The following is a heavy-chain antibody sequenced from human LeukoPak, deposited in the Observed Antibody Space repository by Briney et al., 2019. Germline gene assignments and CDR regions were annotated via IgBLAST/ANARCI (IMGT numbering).Heavy chain of an antibody. CDR1: GGTFSSYA. J-gene: IGHJ4*02. Sequence: ASVKVSCKASGGTFSSYAISLVRQAPGQGLEWMGGIIPIFGTANYAQKFQGRVTITADESTSTDYMELSSLRSEDTAVYYCARDHTGIAAAGADYWGQGTLVTVSS. CDR3: ARDHTGIAAAGADY. V-gene: IGHV1-69*13. CDR2: IIPIFGTA. D-gene: IGHD6-13*01.